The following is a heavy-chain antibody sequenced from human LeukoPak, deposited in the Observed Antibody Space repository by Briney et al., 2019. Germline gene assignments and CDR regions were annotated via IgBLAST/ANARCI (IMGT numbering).Heavy chain of an antibody. D-gene: IGHD6-13*01. CDR2: ISGSGGST. V-gene: IGHV3-23*01. J-gene: IGHJ4*02. CDR3: AKVSGSWSYYFDY. CDR1: GFTFSSYA. Sequence: GGSLRLSCAASGFTFSSYAMSWVRQAPGKGLEWVSAISGSGGSTYYADSVRGRFTISRDNSKNTLYLQMNSLRAEDAAVYYCAKVSGSWSYYFDYWGQGTLVTVSP.